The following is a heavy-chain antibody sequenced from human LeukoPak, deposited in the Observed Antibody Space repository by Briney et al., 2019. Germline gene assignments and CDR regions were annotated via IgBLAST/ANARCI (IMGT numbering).Heavy chain of an antibody. V-gene: IGHV3-21*01. CDR2: ISSSSSYI. CDR3: ARDFRTRYQLLAGQAFDI. Sequence: PGGSLRLSCAASGFTFSSYSMNWVRQAPGKGLEWVSSISSSSSYIYYADSVKGRFTISRDNAKNSLYLQMNSLRAEDAAVYYCARDFRTRYQLLAGQAFDIWGQGTMVTVSS. CDR1: GFTFSSYS. J-gene: IGHJ3*02. D-gene: IGHD2-2*01.